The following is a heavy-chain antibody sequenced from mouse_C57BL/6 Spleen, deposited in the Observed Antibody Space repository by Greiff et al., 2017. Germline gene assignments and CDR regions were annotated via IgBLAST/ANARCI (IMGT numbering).Heavy chain of an antibody. Sequence: VQLQQSGAELVRPGTSVKVSCKASGYAFTNYLIEWVKQRPGQGLAWIGVINPGSGGTNYNEKFKGKGTLTAAQSSSTAYMQLSSLTSEASAVYFCARGGTLWYFDVWGTGTTVTVSS. J-gene: IGHJ1*03. V-gene: IGHV1-54*01. CDR3: ARGGTLWYFDV. CDR2: INPGSGGT. D-gene: IGHD3-3*01. CDR1: GYAFTNYL.